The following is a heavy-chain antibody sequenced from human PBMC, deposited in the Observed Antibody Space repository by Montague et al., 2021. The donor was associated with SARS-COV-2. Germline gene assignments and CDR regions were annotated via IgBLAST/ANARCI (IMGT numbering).Heavy chain of an antibody. CDR1: GFTLNEFW. V-gene: IGHV3-74*01. CDR2: IDPTEAMI. CDR3: GRLSFGPRDL. D-gene: IGHD2/OR15-2a*01. J-gene: IGHJ5*02. Sequence: SLRLSCAASGFTLNEFWMHWIRQAPGKGLAWVSRIDPTEAMINYADSVRGRFIISRDNAKNTVYLQMDSLGADGTAVYYCGRLSFGPRDLWGQGTLVTVSS.